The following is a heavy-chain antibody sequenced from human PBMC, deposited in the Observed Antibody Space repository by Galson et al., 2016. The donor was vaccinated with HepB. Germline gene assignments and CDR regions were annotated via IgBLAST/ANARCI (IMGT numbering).Heavy chain of an antibody. V-gene: IGHV3-53*04. Sequence: SLRLSCAVSGFTVSRRYMTWVRQAPGKGLEWVSVMFSDDTTHYADSVKGRFTSSRHNSKRTLYLQMDSLRTEDTDVFYCAGGLEVMMNGILHYYGMDVWGQGTTVSVSS. CDR2: MFSDDTT. CDR3: AGGLEVMMNGILHYYGMDV. J-gene: IGHJ6*02. CDR1: GFTVSRRY. D-gene: IGHD3-16*01.